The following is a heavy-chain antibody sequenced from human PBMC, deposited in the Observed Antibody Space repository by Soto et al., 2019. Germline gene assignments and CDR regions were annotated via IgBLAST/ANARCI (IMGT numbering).Heavy chain of an antibody. V-gene: IGHV4-34*01. CDR2: INHSGST. D-gene: IGHD1-20*01. CDR1: GGSFSGYY. J-gene: IGHJ4*02. Sequence: ASETLSLTCAVYGGSFSGYYWSWIRQPPGKGLEWIGEINHSGSTNYNPSLKSRVTISVDTSKNQFSLKVSSVTAADTAVYYCARGSVFSYNWNDVDYWGQGTLVTVSS. CDR3: ARGSVFSYNWNDVDY.